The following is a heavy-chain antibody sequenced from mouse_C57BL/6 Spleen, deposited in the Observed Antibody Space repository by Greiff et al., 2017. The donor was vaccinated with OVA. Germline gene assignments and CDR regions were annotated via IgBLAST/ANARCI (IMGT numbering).Heavy chain of an antibody. V-gene: IGHV1-64*01. J-gene: IGHJ3*01. CDR1: GYTFTSYW. Sequence: QQPGAELVKPGASVKLSCKASGYTFTSYWMHWVKQRPGQGLEWIGMIHPNSGSTNYNEKFKSKATLTVDKSSSTAYMQLSSLTSEDSAVYYCARAGNGYYPFAYWGQGTLVTVSA. CDR2: IHPNSGST. D-gene: IGHD2-3*01. CDR3: ARAGNGYYPFAY.